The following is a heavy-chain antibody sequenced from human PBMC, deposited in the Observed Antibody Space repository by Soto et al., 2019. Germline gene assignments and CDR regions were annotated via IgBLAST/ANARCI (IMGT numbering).Heavy chain of an antibody. J-gene: IGHJ4*01. V-gene: IGHV1-46*03. CDR1: GYTFTNNY. CDR2: INPSGGNT. D-gene: IGHD3-9*01. Sequence: ASVKVSCKASGYTFTNNYVVWVRQAPGQGLEWMGIINPSGGNTIYAQKFQDRVTMTSDTSTSTIYIELSSLRSEDTAGFYCARIYGTYNDILTGLWGGHFDYWG. CDR3: ARIYGTYNDILTGLWGGHFDY.